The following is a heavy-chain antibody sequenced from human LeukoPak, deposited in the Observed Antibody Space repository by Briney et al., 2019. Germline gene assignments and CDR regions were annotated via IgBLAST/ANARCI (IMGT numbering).Heavy chain of an antibody. CDR2: INHSGST. CDR1: GGSFSGYY. V-gene: IGHV4-34*01. Sequence: PSETLSLTCAVYGGSFSGYYWSWIRQPPGKGLEWIGEINHSGSTNYNPSLKSRVTISVDTSKNQFSLKLSSVTAADTAVYYCARGRGGYSSSYIGYWGQGTLVTVSS. J-gene: IGHJ4*02. CDR3: ARGRGGYSSSYIGY. D-gene: IGHD6-13*01.